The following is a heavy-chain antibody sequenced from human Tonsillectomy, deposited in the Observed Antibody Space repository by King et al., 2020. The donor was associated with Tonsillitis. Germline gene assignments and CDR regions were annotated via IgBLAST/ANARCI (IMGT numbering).Heavy chain of an antibody. Sequence: VQLVESGAEVKKPGASVKVSCKASGYTFTNYYIHWVRQAPGQGLEWMGIINPSSGSTSYPQKFQGRVTMTRDTSTSTVYMELGSLRYADTAVYCCARDRRYCSGGNFLRYFFDFWGRGTLVTVFS. CDR3: ARDRRYCSGGNFLRYFFDF. J-gene: IGHJ4*02. D-gene: IGHD2-15*01. V-gene: IGHV1-46*03. CDR1: GYTFTNYY. CDR2: INPSSGST.